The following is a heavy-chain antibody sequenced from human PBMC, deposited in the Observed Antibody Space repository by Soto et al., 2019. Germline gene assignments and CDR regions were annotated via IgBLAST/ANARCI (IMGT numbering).Heavy chain of an antibody. CDR1: VFTFSNYN. CDR2: ISGSSNFI. Sequence: GGSLRLSCAASVFTFSNYNINLVRQAPGEGLEWVSSISGSSNFIYYADSVKGRFTISRDNAKNSLYLQMNSLRVEDTAVYYCGTPMALPGSDYWAQGTMVTVSS. J-gene: IGHJ4*02. CDR3: GTPMALPGSDY. V-gene: IGHV3-21*01. D-gene: IGHD3-10*01.